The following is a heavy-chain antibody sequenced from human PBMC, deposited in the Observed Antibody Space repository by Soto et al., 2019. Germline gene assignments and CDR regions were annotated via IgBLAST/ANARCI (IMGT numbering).Heavy chain of an antibody. CDR3: AKEGGLSGSYYISSSYYFDY. CDR2: IYHSGST. J-gene: IGHJ4*02. Sequence: SETLSLTCAVSGGSISSSNWWSWVRQPPGKGLEWIGEIYHSGSTNYNPSLKSRVTISVDKSKNTLYPQMNSLRAEDTSVYYCAKEGGLSGSYYISSSYYFDYWGQGTLVTVSS. CDR1: GGSISSSNW. V-gene: IGHV4-4*02. D-gene: IGHD1-26*01.